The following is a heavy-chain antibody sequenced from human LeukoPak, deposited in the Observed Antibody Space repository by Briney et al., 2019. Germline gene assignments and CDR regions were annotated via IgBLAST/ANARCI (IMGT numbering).Heavy chain of an antibody. CDR2: ISSSSSYI. J-gene: IGHJ4*02. D-gene: IGHD4-17*01. CDR1: GFTFSSYA. CDR3: ARDPEPDYGDSAEYFDY. V-gene: IGHV3-21*01. Sequence: PGGSLRLSCAASGFTFSSYAMSWVRQAPGKGLEWVSSISSSSSYIYYADSVKGRFTISRGNAKNSLYLQMNSLRAEDTAVYYCARDPEPDYGDSAEYFDYWGQGTLVTVSS.